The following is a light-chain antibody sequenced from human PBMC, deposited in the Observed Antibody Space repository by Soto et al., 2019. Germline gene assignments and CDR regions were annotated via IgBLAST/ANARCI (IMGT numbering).Light chain of an antibody. V-gene: IGLV1-44*01. CDR1: SSNIGSNT. CDR3: ATWDDSLDGYV. CDR2: SHN. Sequence: VLTQPPSASGTPGQRVTISCSGSSSNIGSNTVNWYQQLPGTAPKLLIYSHNQRPSGVPDRFSVSKSGTSASLAISGLQSEDEADYYCATWDDSLDGYVFGTGTKLTVL. J-gene: IGLJ1*01.